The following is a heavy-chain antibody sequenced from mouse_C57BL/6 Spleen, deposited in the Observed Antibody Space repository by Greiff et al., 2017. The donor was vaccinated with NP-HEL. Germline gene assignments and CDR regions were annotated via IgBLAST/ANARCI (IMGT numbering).Heavy chain of an antibody. V-gene: IGHV1-82*01. CDR1: GYAFSSSW. Sequence: QVHVKQSGPELVKPGASVKISCKASGYAFSSSWMNWVKQRPGKGLEWIGRIYPGDGDTNYNGKFKGKATLTADKSSSTAYMQLSSLTSEDSAVYFCARVATTVDAMDYWGQGTSVTVSS. D-gene: IGHD1-1*02. CDR2: IYPGDGDT. CDR3: ARVATTVDAMDY. J-gene: IGHJ4*01.